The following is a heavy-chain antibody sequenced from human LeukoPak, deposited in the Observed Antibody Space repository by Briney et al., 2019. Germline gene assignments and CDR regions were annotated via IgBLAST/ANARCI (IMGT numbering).Heavy chain of an antibody. CDR1: GFTFTDYF. D-gene: IGHD1-26*01. CDR3: ARVTGSSTAVY. CDR2: ISRLGDTI. J-gene: IGHJ4*02. Sequence: GGSLRLSCAASGFTFTDYFLGWIRQAPGKGLDWVSHISRLGDTIEYADSVKGRFTISRDNAKNSLYLQMNSLRAEDAAVYYCARVTGSSTAVYWGQGTLVTVSS. V-gene: IGHV3-11*01.